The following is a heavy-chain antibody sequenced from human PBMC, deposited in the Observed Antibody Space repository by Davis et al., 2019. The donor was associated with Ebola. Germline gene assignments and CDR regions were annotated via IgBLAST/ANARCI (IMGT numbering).Heavy chain of an antibody. CDR3: ARRAEMTLGGPFNRFDT. CDR1: GGSISTHY. CDR2: VYYTGST. V-gene: IGHV4-59*08. D-gene: IGHD1-14*01. Sequence: PSETLSLTCTVSGGSISTHYWNWIRQPPGKGLEWIGYVYYTGSTNYNPSPESPFTLSTDTSKNHFSLSMNSVTAADTAVYYCARRAEMTLGGPFNRFDTWGQGALVTVSS. J-gene: IGHJ5*02.